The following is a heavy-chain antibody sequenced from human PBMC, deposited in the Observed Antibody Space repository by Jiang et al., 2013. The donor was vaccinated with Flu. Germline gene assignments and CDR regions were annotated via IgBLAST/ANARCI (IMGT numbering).Heavy chain of an antibody. J-gene: IGHJ4*02. CDR1: GFTFSDYS. CDR3: AGGFSSTAGSDY. V-gene: IGHV3-11*01. CDR2: ISGSGVTI. D-gene: IGHD2-2*01. Sequence: LESGGGLVKPGGSLRLSCAASGFTFSDYSMSWIRQAPGKGLEWISCISGSGVTIYYADSVKGRFTISRDNAKHSLYLQMNSLRAEDTAVYYCAGGFSSTAGSDYWGQGTLVTVSS.